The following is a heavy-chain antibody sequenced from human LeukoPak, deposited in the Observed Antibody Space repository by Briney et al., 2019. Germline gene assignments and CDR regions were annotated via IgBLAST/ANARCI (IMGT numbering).Heavy chain of an antibody. D-gene: IGHD3-10*02. CDR3: AELGITMIGGV. Sequence: GGSLRLSCAASGFTFSTYSMNWVRQAPGKGLEWVSSISSTSTYIHYADSLKGRFTISRDNAKNSLYLQMNSLRAEDTAVYYCAELGITMIGGVWGKGTTVTISS. CDR1: GFTFSTYS. CDR2: ISSTSTYI. V-gene: IGHV3-21*01. J-gene: IGHJ6*04.